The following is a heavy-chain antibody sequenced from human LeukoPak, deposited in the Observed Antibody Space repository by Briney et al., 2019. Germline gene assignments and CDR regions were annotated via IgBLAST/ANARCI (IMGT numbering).Heavy chain of an antibody. V-gene: IGHV4-4*02. CDR3: AREVVVPAAILRALSYYYYYYMDV. D-gene: IGHD2-2*01. CDR2: IYHSGST. CDR1: GGSISSSNW. Sequence: SGTLSLTCAVSGGSISSSNWWSWVRQPPGKGLEWIGEIYHSGSTNYNPSLKSRVTISVDKSKNQFSLKLSSVTAADTAVYYCAREVVVPAAILRALSYYYYYYMDVWGKGTTVTVSS. J-gene: IGHJ6*03.